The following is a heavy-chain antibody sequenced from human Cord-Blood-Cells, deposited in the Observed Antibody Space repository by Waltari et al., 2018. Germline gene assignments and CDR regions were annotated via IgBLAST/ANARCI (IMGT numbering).Heavy chain of an antibody. D-gene: IGHD6-13*01. V-gene: IGHV4-31*03. J-gene: IGHJ4*02. CDR3: ARAIAAASKIDY. CDR1: GGSIRSGGYY. CDR2: IYYSGST. Sequence: QVQLQESGPGLVKPSQTLSLTCTVSGGSIRSGGYYWSWIRQHPGKGLEWIGYIYYSGSTYYNPSLKSRVTISVDTSKNQFSLKLSSVTAADTAVYYCARAIAAASKIDYWGQGTLVTVSS.